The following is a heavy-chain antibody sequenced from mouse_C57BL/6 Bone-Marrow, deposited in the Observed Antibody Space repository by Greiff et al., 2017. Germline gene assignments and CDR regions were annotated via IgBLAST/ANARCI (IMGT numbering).Heavy chain of an antibody. J-gene: IGHJ3*01. CDR1: GYTFTDYE. V-gene: IGHV1-15*01. D-gene: IGHD2-4*01. CDR2: IDPETGGT. CDR3: TREGLGGWFAY. Sequence: QVQLKESGAELVRPGASVTLSCKASGYTFTDYEMHWVKQTPVHGLEWIGAIDPETGGTAYNQKFKGKAILTADKSSSTAYMELRSLTSEDSAVYYCTREGLGGWFAYWGQGTLVTVSA.